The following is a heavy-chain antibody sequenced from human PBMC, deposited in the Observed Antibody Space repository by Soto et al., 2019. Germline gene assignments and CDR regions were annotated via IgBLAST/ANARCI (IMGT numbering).Heavy chain of an antibody. CDR3: ARVHCSAGTCLDGLDF. CDR1: GDSVSSNGAC. D-gene: IGHD2-15*01. Sequence: SQTLSLTCVISGDSVSSNGACWNWIRQSPSSGLQWLGRIYYRSKWFHDYAASVESRMAINPDTSSNQFSLQLNYVTPEDTAVYYCARVHCSAGTCLDGLDFWGQGTTVTVSS. J-gene: IGHJ6*02. V-gene: IGHV6-1*01. CDR2: IYYRSKWFH.